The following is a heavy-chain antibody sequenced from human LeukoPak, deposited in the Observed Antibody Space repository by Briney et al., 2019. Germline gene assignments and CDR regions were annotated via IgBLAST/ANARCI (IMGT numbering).Heavy chain of an antibody. V-gene: IGHV3-30*02. CDR3: AKDSAAPITITMVRGRWYFDY. D-gene: IGHD3-10*01. CDR1: GSGFTFSSYG. CDR2: IRYDGTNK. J-gene: IGHJ4*02. Sequence: GGSLRLSCVASGSGFTFSSYGMHWVRQAPGKGLERVTFIRYDGTNKYCANSVKGRFTISRDNSKNTLYLQMNSLRAEDTAVYYCAKDSAAPITITMVRGRWYFDYWGQGTLVTVSS.